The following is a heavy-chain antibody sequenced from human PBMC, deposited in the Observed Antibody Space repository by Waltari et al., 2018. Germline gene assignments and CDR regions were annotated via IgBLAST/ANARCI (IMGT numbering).Heavy chain of an antibody. V-gene: IGHV5-51*01. J-gene: IGHJ6*02. Sequence: EVQLVQSGVEVKKPGESLRISCKGSGYSFTSYWIAWGRQVPGKGLEYMGIILPGNFDTRYSPSFQGQVTISADKSITTAYLQWSSLQASDTATYYCARHPQDKGMDVWGQGTTVTVSS. CDR2: ILPGNFDT. CDR1: GYSFTSYW. D-gene: IGHD2-15*01. CDR3: ARHPQDKGMDV.